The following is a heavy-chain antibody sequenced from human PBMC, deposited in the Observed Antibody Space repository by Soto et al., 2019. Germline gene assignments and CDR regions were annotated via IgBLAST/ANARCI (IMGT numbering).Heavy chain of an antibody. Sequence: ASVKVSCKASGYTFTSYGIHWVRQAPGQRLEWTGWINAGNGNTKYSEKFQGRVTITRDTSASTAYLELSSLRSEDTAVYYCARDPNDRSDYYHHYYYGMDVWGRGTTVTVSS. V-gene: IGHV1-3*01. CDR1: GYTFTSYG. J-gene: IGHJ6*02. CDR3: ARDPNDRSDYYHHYYYGMDV. D-gene: IGHD3-22*01. CDR2: INAGNGNT.